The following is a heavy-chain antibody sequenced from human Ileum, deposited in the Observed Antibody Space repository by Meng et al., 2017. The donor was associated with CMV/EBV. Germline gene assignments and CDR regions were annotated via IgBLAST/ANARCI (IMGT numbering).Heavy chain of an antibody. CDR1: GFTFSNYY. CDR3: ARDGRHSSSFYYWFDP. CDR2: IKEDGSEM. Sequence: GESLKISCAASGFTFSNYYMTWARQVPGKGLEWVANIKEDGSEMRYVDSVKGRFTISRDNAQNSLYLHMNSLRVEDTAVYYCARDGRHSSSFYYWFDPWGQGTLVTSPQ. J-gene: IGHJ5*02. V-gene: IGHV3-7*01. D-gene: IGHD6-13*01.